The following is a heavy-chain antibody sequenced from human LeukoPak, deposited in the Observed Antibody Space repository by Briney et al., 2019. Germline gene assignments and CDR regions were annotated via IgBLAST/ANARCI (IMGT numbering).Heavy chain of an antibody. V-gene: IGHV4-38-2*02. Sequence: PSETLSLTCTVSGYSISSGYYWGWIRQPPGKGLEWIGSIYHSGSTYYNPSLKSRVTISVDTSKNQFSLKLSSVTAADTAVYYCARELIYCSGGSCYPTFDYWGQGTLVTVSS. D-gene: IGHD2-15*01. CDR3: ARELIYCSGGSCYPTFDY. J-gene: IGHJ4*02. CDR2: IYHSGST. CDR1: GYSISSGYY.